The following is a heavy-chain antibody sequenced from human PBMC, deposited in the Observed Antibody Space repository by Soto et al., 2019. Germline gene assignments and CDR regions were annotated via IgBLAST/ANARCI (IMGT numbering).Heavy chain of an antibody. J-gene: IGHJ4*02. CDR1: GYTFTSYG. Sequence: ASVKVSCKASGYTFTSYGISWVRQAPGQGLEWMGWISAYNGNTNYAQKLQGRVTMTTDTSTSTAYMELRSLRSDDTAVYYCARVNRPMVRGVWGYYFDYWGQGTLVTVSS. CDR2: ISAYNGNT. CDR3: ARVNRPMVRGVWGYYFDY. V-gene: IGHV1-18*01. D-gene: IGHD3-10*01.